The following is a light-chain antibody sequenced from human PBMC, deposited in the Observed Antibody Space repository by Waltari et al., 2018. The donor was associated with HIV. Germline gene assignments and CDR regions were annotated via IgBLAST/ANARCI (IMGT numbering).Light chain of an antibody. V-gene: IGKV3-15*01. CDR3: QQYKNWPPYT. Sequence: EIVMTQSPATLSVSPGESATLPCRARRSVSSNLAWYQQKPGQAPRLLIYGASTRATGIPARFSGSGSGTEFTLTISSLQSEDFAVYYCQQYKNWPPYTFGQGTKLEIK. CDR2: GAS. J-gene: IGKJ2*01. CDR1: RSVSSN.